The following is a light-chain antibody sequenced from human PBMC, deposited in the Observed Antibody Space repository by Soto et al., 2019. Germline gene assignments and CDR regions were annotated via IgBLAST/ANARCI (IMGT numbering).Light chain of an antibody. CDR3: AAWDDRLKGYV. V-gene: IGLV1-44*01. CDR1: GSNFGSNT. Sequence: QSVLTQPPSASGTPGHRVTISCSGSGSNFGSNTVNWYQHLPGTAPKLLIYNNDQRPSGVADRFSGSKSGTSASLAISGLQSDDEADYYCAAWDDRLKGYVFGTGTKVTVL. CDR2: NND. J-gene: IGLJ1*01.